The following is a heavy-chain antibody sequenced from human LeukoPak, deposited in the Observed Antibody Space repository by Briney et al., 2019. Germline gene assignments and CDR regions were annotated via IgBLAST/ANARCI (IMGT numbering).Heavy chain of an antibody. D-gene: IGHD1/OR15-1a*01. V-gene: IGHV3-9*01. CDR1: GFTFDDYA. CDR2: ISWNSGSI. J-gene: IGHJ3*02. Sequence: GGSLRLSCAASGFTFDDYAMHWVRQAPGKGLEWVSGISWNSGSIGYADSVKGRFTISRDNAKNSLYLQMNSLRAEDTALYYCATSITEHDAFDIWGQGTMVTVSS. CDR3: ATSITEHDAFDI.